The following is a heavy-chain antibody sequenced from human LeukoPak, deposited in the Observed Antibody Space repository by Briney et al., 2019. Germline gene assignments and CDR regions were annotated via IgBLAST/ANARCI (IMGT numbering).Heavy chain of an antibody. CDR2: ISSSSSTI. V-gene: IGHV3-48*04. CDR1: GFTFSSYS. Sequence: PGGSLRLSCAASGFTFSSYSMNWVRQAPGKGLEWVSYISSSSSTIYYADSVKGRFTISRDNAQNSLYLQMNSPRAEDTAIYYCVRDRGTYRPIDYWGQGTLVTVSS. CDR3: VRDRGTYRPIDY. D-gene: IGHD1-26*01. J-gene: IGHJ4*02.